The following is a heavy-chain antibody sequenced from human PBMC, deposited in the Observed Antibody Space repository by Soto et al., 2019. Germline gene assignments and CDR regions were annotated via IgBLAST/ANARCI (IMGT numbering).Heavy chain of an antibody. Sequence: QVQLVQSGAEVKKPGSSVKVSCKASGGSFSSYAISWVRQAPVQGLEWLGGIIPIFGTATYAQKFQGRVTIIADKSTSTAYMELSSLRSEDTAVYYCARACPVSGYHAFDIWGQGTLVTVSS. V-gene: IGHV1-69*06. CDR2: IIPIFGTA. CDR1: GGSFSSYA. D-gene: IGHD6-19*01. J-gene: IGHJ3*02. CDR3: ARACPVSGYHAFDI.